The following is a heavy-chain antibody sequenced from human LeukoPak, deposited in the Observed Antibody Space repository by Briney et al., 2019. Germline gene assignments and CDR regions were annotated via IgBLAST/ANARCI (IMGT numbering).Heavy chain of an antibody. CDR1: GGSISSYY. D-gene: IGHD6-19*01. CDR2: IYYSGST. CDR3: ARAVSGRFDY. V-gene: IGHV4-59*08. J-gene: IGHJ4*02. Sequence: SETLSLTCTVSGGSISSYYWSWIRQPPGKGLEWTGYIYYSGSTNYNPSLNSRVTISVDTSKNQFSLRLSSVTAADTAIYYCARAVSGRFDYWGQGTLVTVSS.